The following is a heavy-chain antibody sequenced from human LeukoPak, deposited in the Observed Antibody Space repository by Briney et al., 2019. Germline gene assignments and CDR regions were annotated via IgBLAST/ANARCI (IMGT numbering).Heavy chain of an antibody. J-gene: IGHJ4*02. CDR2: IHHGGST. V-gene: IGHV4-34*01. CDR1: GGSFSGYY. D-gene: IGHD1-26*01. CDR3: ASSWVRPPPLFL. Sequence: SETLSLTCAVYGGSFSGYYWSWLRQPPGKRLEWIGEIHHGGSTNYNPSLKSRVTISVDTSKNQFSLELNSVTAADTAVYYCASSWVRPPPLFLWGQGTLVTVSS.